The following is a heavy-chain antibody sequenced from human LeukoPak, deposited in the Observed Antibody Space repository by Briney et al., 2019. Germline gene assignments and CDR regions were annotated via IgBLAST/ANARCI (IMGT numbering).Heavy chain of an antibody. Sequence: GRSLRLSCAASGFTFSSYGIHWVRQAPGKGLEWVALIYYDGSNKYYADSVKGRFTISRDNSKNTLYLQINNLRAEDAGVYYCARPRGFCSGGDCYADYGMDVWGQGTTVTVSS. J-gene: IGHJ6*02. CDR3: ARPRGFCSGGDCYADYGMDV. V-gene: IGHV3-33*01. D-gene: IGHD2-21*02. CDR2: IYYDGSNK. CDR1: GFTFSSYG.